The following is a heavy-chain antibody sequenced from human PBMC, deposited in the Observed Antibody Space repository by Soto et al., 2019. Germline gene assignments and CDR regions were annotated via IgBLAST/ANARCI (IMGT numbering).Heavy chain of an antibody. V-gene: IGHV3-74*01. CDR1: GFTFRSHW. Sequence: EVQLVESGGGLVQPGGSLRLSCAASGFTFRSHWMHWVRQPPGEGLVWVSRINTDGSSTTYVDSVKGRFTISRDNGKNTLYLQMSSLRAEDTALYYCARTYCSGGSCYSRGDYWGQGTLVTVSS. CDR3: ARTYCSGGSCYSRGDY. CDR2: INTDGSST. D-gene: IGHD2-15*01. J-gene: IGHJ4*02.